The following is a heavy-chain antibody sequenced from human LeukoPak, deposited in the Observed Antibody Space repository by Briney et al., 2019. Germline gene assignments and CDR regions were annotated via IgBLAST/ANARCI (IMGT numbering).Heavy chain of an antibody. CDR1: GFTFSTYG. Sequence: PGGSLRLSCAASGFTFSTYGTHWVRQAPGKGLEWVAFIRSDGSDKYHADSVKGRFTISRDNSKNTLYLQMNSLRTEDTAAYYCANEWLHVSGSYKANNWGQGTLVTVSS. CDR2: IRSDGSDK. D-gene: IGHD3-10*01. J-gene: IGHJ4*02. CDR3: ANEWLHVSGSYKANN. V-gene: IGHV3-30*02.